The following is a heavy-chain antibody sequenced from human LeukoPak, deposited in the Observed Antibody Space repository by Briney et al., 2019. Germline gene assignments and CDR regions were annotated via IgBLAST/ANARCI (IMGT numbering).Heavy chain of an antibody. CDR2: IYYSGST. Sequence: SETLSLTCTVSGGSLSSYYWSWIRQPPGKGLEWIGNIYYSGSTNYKPSLKSRVTISVDTSKNQFSLKLSSVTAADTAVYYCTRGSIAYYYMDVWGKGTTVTISS. V-gene: IGHV4-59*01. CDR1: GGSLSSYY. CDR3: TRGSIAYYYMDV. J-gene: IGHJ6*03. D-gene: IGHD3-22*01.